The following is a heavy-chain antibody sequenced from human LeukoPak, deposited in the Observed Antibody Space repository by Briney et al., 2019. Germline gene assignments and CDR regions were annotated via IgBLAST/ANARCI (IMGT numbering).Heavy chain of an antibody. CDR2: IYHSGST. CDR1: GYSISSGYY. D-gene: IGHD3-16*01. J-gene: IGHJ5*02. V-gene: IGHV4-38-2*02. Sequence: SETLSLTCTVSGYSISSGYYWGWIRQPPGKGLEWIGYIYHSGSTYYNPSLKSRVTISVDRSKNQFSLKLSSVTAADTAVYYCARNWMGGNWFDPWGQGTLVTVSS. CDR3: ARNWMGGNWFDP.